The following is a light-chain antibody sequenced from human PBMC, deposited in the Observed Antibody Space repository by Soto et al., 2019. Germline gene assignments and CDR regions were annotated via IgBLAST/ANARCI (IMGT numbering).Light chain of an antibody. V-gene: IGKV3D-11*02. CDR1: QSVGDY. CDR3: QQRSKLHRN. CDR2: GAS. J-gene: IGKJ4*01. Sequence: EILLTQSPATLALSPGVRATLSCRASQSVGDYSAWYQQRPGQAPRLLIYGASKRATGIPARFSASGSETEFTLTISSLQPDDFAVYFFQQRSKLHRNFGGGT.